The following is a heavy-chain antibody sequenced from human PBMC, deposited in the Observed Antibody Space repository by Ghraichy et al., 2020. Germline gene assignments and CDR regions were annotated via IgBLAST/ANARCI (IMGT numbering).Heavy chain of an antibody. V-gene: IGHV3-33*01. J-gene: IGHJ6*02. Sequence: GGSLRLSCAASGFTFNYYGMHWVRQAPGKGLEWVAFIWYDGRSKYYVDSVKGRFAISRDNSRNTLYLQMDSLRAEDTAVYYCARDLEVAAIRGYRGMDVWGQGTTVTVSS. CDR1: GFTFNYYG. CDR2: IWYDGRSK. D-gene: IGHD2-2*02. CDR3: ARDLEVAAIRGYRGMDV.